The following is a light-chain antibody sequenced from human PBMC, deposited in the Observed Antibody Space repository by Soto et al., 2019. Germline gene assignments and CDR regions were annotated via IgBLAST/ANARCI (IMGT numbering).Light chain of an antibody. CDR3: GSYTGSIYV. Sequence: QSALTQPASVSGSPGQSITISCTGTSSDVGGYKFVSWYQQHPGKAPKLMIYEVSNRPSGVSSRFSGSKSGNTASLTISGLQDEDEADYYCGSYTGSIYVFGPGTNLTVL. V-gene: IGLV2-14*01. CDR2: EVS. J-gene: IGLJ1*01. CDR1: SSDVGGYKF.